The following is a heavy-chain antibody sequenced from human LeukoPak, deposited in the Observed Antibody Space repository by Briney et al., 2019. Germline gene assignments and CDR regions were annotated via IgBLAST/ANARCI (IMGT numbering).Heavy chain of an antibody. J-gene: IGHJ5*02. Sequence: SETLSLTCTVSGGSISSSSYYWGWIRQPPGKGLEWIGSIYYSGSTYYNPSLKSRVTISVDTSKNQFSLKLSSVTAADTAVYYCARRERATMVRGDGNWFDPWGQGTLVTVSS. D-gene: IGHD3-10*01. CDR1: GGSISSSSYY. CDR2: IYYSGST. V-gene: IGHV4-39*01. CDR3: ARRERATMVRGDGNWFDP.